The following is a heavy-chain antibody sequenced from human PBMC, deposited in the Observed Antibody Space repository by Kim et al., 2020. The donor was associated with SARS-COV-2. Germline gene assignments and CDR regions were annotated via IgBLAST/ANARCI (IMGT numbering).Heavy chain of an antibody. Sequence: SVKVSCKASGGTFSSYAISWVRQAPGQGLEWMGGIIPIFGTANYAQKFQGRVTITADKSTSTAYMELSSLRSEDTAVYSCARSMVRGVTPAGYYYGMDVWGQGATVTVSS. D-gene: IGHD3-10*01. V-gene: IGHV1-69*06. CDR2: IIPIFGTA. J-gene: IGHJ6*02. CDR1: GGTFSSYA. CDR3: ARSMVRGVTPAGYYYGMDV.